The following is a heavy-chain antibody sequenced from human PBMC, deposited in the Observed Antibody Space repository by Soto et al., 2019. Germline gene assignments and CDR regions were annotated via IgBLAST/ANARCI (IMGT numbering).Heavy chain of an antibody. V-gene: IGHV3-13*01. J-gene: IGHJ6*03. Sequence: EVQLVESGGGLVQPGGSLRLSCAASGFTFSSYDMHWVRQATGKGLEWVSAIGTAGDTYYPGSVKGRFTISRENAKNSVYLQMNSLRAGGTAVYYCARAVGCSSTSCYPRLYYYYYMDVWGKGTTVTVSS. CDR2: IGTAGDT. D-gene: IGHD2-2*01. CDR3: ARAVGCSSTSCYPRLYYYYYMDV. CDR1: GFTFSSYD.